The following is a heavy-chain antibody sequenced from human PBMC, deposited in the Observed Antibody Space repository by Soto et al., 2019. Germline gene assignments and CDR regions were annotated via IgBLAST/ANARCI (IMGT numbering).Heavy chain of an antibody. J-gene: IGHJ4*02. V-gene: IGHV1-46*01. CDR2: INPKGGST. CDR3: ARGLGLGDY. Sequence: QVQLVQSGAEVKKPGASVKLSCKASGYTFTSYYIHWVRQAPGQGLEWIGIINPKGGSTNYAHNFKGRLTVTRDTSTATVYMELGALTSEDTAVYYCARGLGLGDYWGQGTLVTVSS. CDR1: GYTFTSYY. D-gene: IGHD3-9*01.